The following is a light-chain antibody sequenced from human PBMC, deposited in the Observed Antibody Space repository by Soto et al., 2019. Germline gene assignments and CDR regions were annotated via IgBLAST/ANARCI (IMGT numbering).Light chain of an antibody. Sequence: EIVLTQSPGSLSLSPGERATLSCRASQSVDSTFFAWYQKKPGQAPRLLMYGVSKRATGIPDRFSGSGSGTDFTLTISRREPEDFAVYYCQQYMSSVTFGQGTGVEIK. J-gene: IGKJ1*01. CDR3: QQYMSSVT. CDR2: GVS. V-gene: IGKV3-20*01. CDR1: QSVDSTF.